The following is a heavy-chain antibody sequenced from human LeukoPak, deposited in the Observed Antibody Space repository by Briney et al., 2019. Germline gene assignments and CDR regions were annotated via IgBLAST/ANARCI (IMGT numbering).Heavy chain of an antibody. J-gene: IGHJ5*02. CDR3: ARDRTSSGWHLDWFDP. D-gene: IGHD6-19*01. Sequence: SGTLSLTCTVSGGSISSSYWSWIRQPAGKGLEWIGRIYTSGSTNYSPSLKSRVTMSVDTSKNQFSLNLSSVTAADTAVYYCARDRTSSGWHLDWFDPWGQGTLVTVSS. CDR2: IYTSGST. V-gene: IGHV4-4*07. CDR1: GGSISSSY.